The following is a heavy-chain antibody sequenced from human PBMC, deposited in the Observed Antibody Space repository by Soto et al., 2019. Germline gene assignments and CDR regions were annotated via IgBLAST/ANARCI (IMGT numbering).Heavy chain of an antibody. CDR3: AKRRLNTITSLSDW. V-gene: IGHV3-23*01. CDR2: ISGNKMTT. J-gene: IGHJ1*01. CDR1: GFSFSECG. D-gene: IGHD3-16*02. Sequence: EIQLLESGGGLAQPGGSLRLSCVASGFSFSECGMSWVRQTPHKTLEWVASISGNKMTTFYPDSVKGRFFISRDNSDTTLPLQMNSLRDDDTAIYYCAKRRLNTITSLSDWWGQGVKVTVSS.